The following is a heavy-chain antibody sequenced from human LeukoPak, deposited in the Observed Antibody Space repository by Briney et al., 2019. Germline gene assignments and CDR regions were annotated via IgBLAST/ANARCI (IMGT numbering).Heavy chain of an antibody. V-gene: IGHV1-2*02. CDR3: ARTFYYGSGRARYMDV. D-gene: IGHD3-10*01. CDR1: GYTFTGYH. Sequence: ASVKVSCKASGYTFTGYHMHWVRQAPGQGLEWMGWINPDSGGTDYAQKFQGRVTMTRDTSISTAYMELSRLRSDDTAMYYCARTFYYGSGRARYMDVWGKGTTVTVSS. J-gene: IGHJ6*03. CDR2: INPDSGGT.